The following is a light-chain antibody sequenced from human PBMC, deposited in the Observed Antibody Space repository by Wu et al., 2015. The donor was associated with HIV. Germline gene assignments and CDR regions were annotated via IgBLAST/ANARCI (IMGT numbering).Light chain of an antibody. J-gene: IGKJ1*01. Sequence: EIVLTQSPGTLSLSLGDRATLSCRASQIVRSSYLAWYQHRPGRTPRLLIYAASTRVTDIPARFSGSGSGTEFTLTIISMQSEDFAIYYCQQYNYFWTFGQGTRVEI. CDR3: QQYNYFWT. CDR1: QIVRSSY. V-gene: IGKV3-15*01. CDR2: AAS.